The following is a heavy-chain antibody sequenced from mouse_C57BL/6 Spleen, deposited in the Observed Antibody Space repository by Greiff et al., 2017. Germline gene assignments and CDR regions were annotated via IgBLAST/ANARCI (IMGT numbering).Heavy chain of an antibody. D-gene: IGHD2-2*01. Sequence: VQLQQPGAELVRPGSSVKLSCKASGYTFTSYWMHWVKQRPIQGLEWIGNIDPSDSETHYNQKFKDKATLTVDKSSSTAYMQLSSLTAEDSAVYYCARHGVTSYYAMDYWGQGTSVTVSS. J-gene: IGHJ4*01. V-gene: IGHV1-52*01. CDR1: GYTFTSYW. CDR2: IDPSDSET. CDR3: ARHGVTSYYAMDY.